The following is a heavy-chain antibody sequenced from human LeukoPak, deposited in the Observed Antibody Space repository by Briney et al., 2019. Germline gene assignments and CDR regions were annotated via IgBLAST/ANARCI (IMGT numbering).Heavy chain of an antibody. V-gene: IGHV1-8*01. Sequence: ASVKVSCKASGYTFTSYDINWVRQATGQGLEWMGWMNPNSGNTGYAQKFQGRVTMTRDTAISTAYMELSSLRSEDTAVYYCARSPSDILTGYYTVYFDYWGQGTLVTVSS. CDR2: MNPNSGNT. D-gene: IGHD3-9*01. CDR3: ARSPSDILTGYYTVYFDY. J-gene: IGHJ4*02. CDR1: GYTFTSYD.